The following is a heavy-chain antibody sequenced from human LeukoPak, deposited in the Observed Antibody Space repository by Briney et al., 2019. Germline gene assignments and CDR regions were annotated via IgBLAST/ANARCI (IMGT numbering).Heavy chain of an antibody. D-gene: IGHD4-17*01. J-gene: IGHJ5*02. CDR1: GLTFSNYA. CDR2: IRGDGGGA. Sequence: GGSLRLSCAAPGLTFSNYAMNWVRQAPGKGLEWVSSIRGDGGGAVYTDSVKGRFTTSRDNSKNMLYLQMNSLRAEDTALHYCTKDPNGDYIGAFDPWGQGTLVTVSS. CDR3: TKDPNGDYIGAFDP. V-gene: IGHV3-23*01.